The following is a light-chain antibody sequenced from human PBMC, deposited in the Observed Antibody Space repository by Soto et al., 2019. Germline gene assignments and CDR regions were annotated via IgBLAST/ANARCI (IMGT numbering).Light chain of an antibody. Sequence: QSALTQPASVSGSPGQSVTISCTGAGTDVGQYNYVSWYQQHPGKAPKLLIHHVSRRPSGVPARFSGSKSGNTASLTVSGLQTEDEADYYCSSYGGFNNVLFGGGTKVTVL. CDR2: HVS. J-gene: IGLJ2*01. V-gene: IGLV2-8*01. CDR1: GTDVGQYNY. CDR3: SSYGGFNNVL.